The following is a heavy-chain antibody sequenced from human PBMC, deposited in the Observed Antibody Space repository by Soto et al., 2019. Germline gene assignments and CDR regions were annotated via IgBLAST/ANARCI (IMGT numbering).Heavy chain of an antibody. CDR2: IYHSGTT. CDR1: GDPISSGDYY. D-gene: IGHD2-8*01. CDR3: ARAPYRGTNSRGALDM. Sequence: QVQLQESGPGLVKPSQTLSLTCTVSGDPISSGDYYWSWIRQPPGKGLEWIGYIYHSGTTYYNPSLISRVTMSVDTSKNQLSLKLSSVTAADTALYFCARAPYRGTNSRGALDMWGRGTMVTVSS. J-gene: IGHJ3*02. V-gene: IGHV4-30-4*01.